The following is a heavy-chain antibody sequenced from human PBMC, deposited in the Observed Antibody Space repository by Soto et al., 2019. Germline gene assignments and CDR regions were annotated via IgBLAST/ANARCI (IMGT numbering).Heavy chain of an antibody. CDR2: IGTAGDT. Sequence: GGSLRLSCAASGFTFSSYDMHWVRQATGKGLEWVSAIGTAGDTYYPGSVKGRFTISRENAKNSLYLQMNSLRAGDTAVYCCARDRYYDILTGYYYYYGTDVWGQATTVSLSS. V-gene: IGHV3-13*01. CDR1: GFTFSSYD. D-gene: IGHD3-9*01. CDR3: ARDRYYDILTGYYYYYGTDV. J-gene: IGHJ6*01.